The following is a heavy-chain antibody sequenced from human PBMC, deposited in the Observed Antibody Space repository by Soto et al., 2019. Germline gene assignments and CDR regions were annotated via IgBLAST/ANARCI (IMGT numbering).Heavy chain of an antibody. D-gene: IGHD6-13*01. CDR2: INHSGST. V-gene: IGHV4-34*01. Sequence: QVQLQQWGAGLLKPSETLSLTCAVYGGSFSGYYWSWIRQPPGKGLEWIGEINHSGSTNYNPSLKCRAPVAVCEYQNQFSLKMSSVTAEDTAVYYCASWYAAFDYWGQGTLVTVSS. CDR3: ASWYAAFDY. CDR1: GGSFSGYY. J-gene: IGHJ4*02.